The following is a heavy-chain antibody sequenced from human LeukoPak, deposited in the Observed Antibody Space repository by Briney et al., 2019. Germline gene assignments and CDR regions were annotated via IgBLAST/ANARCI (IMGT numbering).Heavy chain of an antibody. CDR2: LNHDGSST. Sequence: GGSMRLSCAASGFTFGKYWMHWVRQAPGKGLEWVSRLNHDGSSTSYADSVRGRFTISRDNAKNTLYLQMDSLGADDTAVYYCARAAYSSTWYSRYFDLWGRGTLVTVSS. D-gene: IGHD6-13*01. CDR1: GFTFGKYW. J-gene: IGHJ2*01. V-gene: IGHV3-74*01. CDR3: ARAAYSSTWYSRYFDL.